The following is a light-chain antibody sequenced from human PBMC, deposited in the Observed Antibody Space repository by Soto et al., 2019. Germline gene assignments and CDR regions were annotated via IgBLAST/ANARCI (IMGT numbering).Light chain of an antibody. Sequence: SYELTQPPSVSVAPVKTTTIPCGGNNIGNKRVHWYRQKPGQAPVLLISYDSDRPSGIPERFSGSNSENTATLTISRVEAGDEADYYCQVWDIMTDNYVFGSGTKLTVL. J-gene: IGLJ1*01. CDR1: NIGNKR. CDR2: YDS. V-gene: IGLV3-21*04. CDR3: QVWDIMTDNYV.